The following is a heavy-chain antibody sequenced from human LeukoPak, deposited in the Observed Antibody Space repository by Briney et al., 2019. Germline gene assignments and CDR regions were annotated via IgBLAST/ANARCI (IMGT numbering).Heavy chain of an antibody. CDR1: GATFSNFA. J-gene: IGHJ6*03. V-gene: IGHV1-69*13. Sequence: GASVKVSCKASGATFSNFAFNWFRKPPGQGLDWLGGFIPIFGTANYAQKFQVRVTITADESTNTAYMELSNLTSEDTAVYYCARAQGPDYYYYYMDVWGKGTTVTISS. CDR3: ARAQGPDYYYYYMDV. CDR2: FIPIFGTA. D-gene: IGHD2-2*01.